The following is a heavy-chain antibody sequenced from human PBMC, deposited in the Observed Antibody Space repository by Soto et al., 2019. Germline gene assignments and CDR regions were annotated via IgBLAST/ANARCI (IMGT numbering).Heavy chain of an antibody. CDR3: AKVPLRLDYFDY. Sequence: EVQLLESGGGLVQPGGSLRLSCAASGFTSSNYAMNWVRQAPGKGLEWVSAISGSGSTYYADSVKGRFTISRDNSKNTLYLQMNSLRAEDTALYYCAKVPLRLDYFDYWGPGTLVTVSS. CDR1: GFTSSNYA. CDR2: ISGSGST. V-gene: IGHV3-23*01. D-gene: IGHD5-12*01. J-gene: IGHJ4*02.